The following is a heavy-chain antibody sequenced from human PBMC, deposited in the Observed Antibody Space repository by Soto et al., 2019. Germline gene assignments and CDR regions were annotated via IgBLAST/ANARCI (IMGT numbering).Heavy chain of an antibody. CDR1: GYTFTSYY. J-gene: IGHJ5*02. CDR2: INANGGST. Sequence: QVQLVQSGAEVRKPGASVKVSCKASGYTFTSYYIHWVRQAPGQGLEWMGIINANGGSTSYAQKFQGRVTMTRDTSTSTVYMELSSLRSEDTAVYYCARDRYSSGWPRGGWFDPWGQGTLVTVSS. V-gene: IGHV1-46*03. CDR3: ARDRYSSGWPRGGWFDP. D-gene: IGHD6-19*01.